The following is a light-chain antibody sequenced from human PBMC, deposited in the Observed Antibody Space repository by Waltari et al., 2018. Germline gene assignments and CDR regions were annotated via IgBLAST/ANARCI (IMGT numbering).Light chain of an antibody. CDR1: SSDPNDYTD. J-gene: IGLJ3*02. CDR2: GVD. V-gene: IGLV2-14*01. Sequence: QSALNQPTSVSGSPGQSISISCTGTSSDPNDYTDVSWYQQHPGTAPKLVIYGVDSRPPGVSPRFSGSKSGNTAALTISGLQAEDESDYFCSSYISSSTVFGGGTKVTVL. CDR3: SSYISSSTV.